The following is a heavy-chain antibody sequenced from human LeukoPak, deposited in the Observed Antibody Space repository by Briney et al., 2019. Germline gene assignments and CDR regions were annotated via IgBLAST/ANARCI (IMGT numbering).Heavy chain of an antibody. V-gene: IGHV3-48*04. CDR2: ISSSGSTI. CDR1: GFTFSSYS. CDR3: ARDRSSGAFDI. Sequence: GGSLRLSCAASGFTFSSYSMNWVRQAPGKGLEWVSYISSSGSTIYYADSVKGRFTISRDNAKNSLYLQMNSLRAEDTAVYYCARDRSSGAFDIWGQGTMVTVSS. J-gene: IGHJ3*02. D-gene: IGHD1-26*01.